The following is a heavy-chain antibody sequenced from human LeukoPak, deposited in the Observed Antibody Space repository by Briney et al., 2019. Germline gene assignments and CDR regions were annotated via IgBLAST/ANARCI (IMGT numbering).Heavy chain of an antibody. D-gene: IGHD6-19*01. J-gene: IGHJ4*02. CDR2: INHSGST. CDR3: ARGQGGRIAVAGYFDY. V-gene: IGHV4-34*01. Sequence: SETLSLTCAVYGGSFSGYYWSWIRQPPGKGLEWIGEINHSGSTNYNPSLKSRVTISVDTSKNQFFLKLSSVTAADTAVYYCARGQGGRIAVAGYFDYWGQGTLVTVSS. CDR1: GGSFSGYY.